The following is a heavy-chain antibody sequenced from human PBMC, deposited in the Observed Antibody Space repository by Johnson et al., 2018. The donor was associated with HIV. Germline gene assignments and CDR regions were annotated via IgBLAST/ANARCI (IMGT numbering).Heavy chain of an antibody. Sequence: VQLVESGGGLIQPGGSLRVSCAASGFTVSRNYMSWVRQAPGKGLEWVSVIYSGGSTYHADSVKGRFTISRDNSKNTVYLQMNSLRAEDTAVYYCARVVVITYHDAFDIWGQGTMVTVSS. J-gene: IGHJ3*02. V-gene: IGHV3-53*01. CDR1: GFTVSRNY. CDR2: IYSGGST. D-gene: IGHD3-22*01. CDR3: ARVVVITYHDAFDI.